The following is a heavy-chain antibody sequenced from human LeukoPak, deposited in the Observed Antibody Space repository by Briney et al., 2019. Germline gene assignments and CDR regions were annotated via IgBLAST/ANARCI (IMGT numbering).Heavy chain of an antibody. D-gene: IGHD1-1*01. V-gene: IGHV5-51*01. CDR1: GYRFISYW. J-gene: IGHJ4*02. Sequence: GESLKISCKGSGYRFISYWIGWVRQMPGKGLEWMGIIYPGDSDTRYSPSFQGQVTISADKSISTAYLQWSSLKASDTAMYYCARRRDDYYFDYWGQGTLVTVSS. CDR3: ARRRDDYYFDY. CDR2: IYPGDSDT.